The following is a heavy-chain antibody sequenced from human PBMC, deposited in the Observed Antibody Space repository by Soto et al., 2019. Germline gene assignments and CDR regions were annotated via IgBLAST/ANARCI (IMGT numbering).Heavy chain of an antibody. CDR2: IDPSGSQT. CDR1: GYSFAGYW. J-gene: IGHJ4*02. D-gene: IGHD5-18*01. V-gene: IGHV5-10-1*01. Sequence: GESLKISCKGSGYSFAGYWITWVRQKPGKGLEWMGRIDPSGSQTYYSPSFRGHVTISVTKSITTVFLQWSSLRASDTAMYYCARQIYGSDTGPNFQYYFDSWGQGTPVTVSS. CDR3: ARQIYGSDTGPNFQYYFDS.